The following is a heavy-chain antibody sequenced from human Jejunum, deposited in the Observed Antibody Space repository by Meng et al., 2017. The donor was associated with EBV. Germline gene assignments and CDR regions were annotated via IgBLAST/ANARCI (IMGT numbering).Heavy chain of an antibody. V-gene: IGHV3-21*02. Sequence: EVQLVESGGGLVKPGGSLRLSCAASGFTFSSYSMNWVRQAPGKGLEWVSYISSGSSFIYYADSVKGRFTISRDDAKNSLSLQMNNLGADDTAVYYCVRDSSFNVHWGQGTLVTSPQ. D-gene: IGHD3-16*02. J-gene: IGHJ4*02. CDR2: ISSGSSFI. CDR3: VRDSSFNVH. CDR1: GFTFSSYS.